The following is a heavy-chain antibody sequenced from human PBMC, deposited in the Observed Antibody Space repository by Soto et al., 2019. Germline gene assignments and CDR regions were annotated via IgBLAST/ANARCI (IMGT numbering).Heavy chain of an antibody. V-gene: IGHV1-18*04. CDR2: ISGYSGKT. J-gene: IGHJ5*02. D-gene: IGHD3-3*01. CDR3: ARGGGMTRFGELIENWFDP. Sequence: GXSGKVSCKASVYSLTSYGISWVRQAPGQGLQWMAWISGYSGKTYYAQSFQGRVTVTTDTSSNTAYMELRSLRFDDTAVYYFARGGGMTRFGELIENWFDPWGQGTQVTGSS. CDR1: VYSLTSYG.